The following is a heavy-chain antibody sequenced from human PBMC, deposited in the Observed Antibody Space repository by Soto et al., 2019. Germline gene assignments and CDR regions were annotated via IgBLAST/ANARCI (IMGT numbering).Heavy chain of an antibody. CDR2: INPNSGGT. V-gene: IGHV1-2*04. CDR3: ARDKPTEVVTPTLGRPKENWYFDL. J-gene: IGHJ2*01. D-gene: IGHD2-21*02. Sequence: ASVKVSCKASGYTFTGYYMHWVRQAPGQGLEWMGWINPNSGGTNYAQKFQGWVTMTRDTSISTAYMELSRLRSDDTAVYYCARDKPTEVVTPTLGRPKENWYFDLWGRGTLVTVSS. CDR1: GYTFTGYY.